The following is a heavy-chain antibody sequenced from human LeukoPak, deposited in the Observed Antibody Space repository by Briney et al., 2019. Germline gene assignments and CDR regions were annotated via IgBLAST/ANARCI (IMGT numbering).Heavy chain of an antibody. D-gene: IGHD5-18*01. CDR1: GFTVSSNY. J-gene: IGHJ4*02. CDR3: ARPRLRGYSYGYGY. V-gene: IGHV3-48*04. Sequence: GGSLRLSCAASGFTVSSNYMNWVRQAPGKGLEWVSYISSSSSTIYYADSVKGRFTISRDNAKNSLYLQMNSLRAEDTAVYYCARPRLRGYSYGYGYWGQGTLVTVSS. CDR2: ISSSSSTI.